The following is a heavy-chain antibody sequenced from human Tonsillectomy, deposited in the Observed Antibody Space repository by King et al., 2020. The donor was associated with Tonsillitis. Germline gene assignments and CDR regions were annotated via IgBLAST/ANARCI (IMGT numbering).Heavy chain of an antibody. CDR2: IGAYKGHT. V-gene: IGHV1-18*01. Sequence: QLVQSGAEVKKPGASVKVSCKASGYTFSTYDITWVRQAPGQGLEWMGWIGAYKGHTNYAQKFQGRVTMTTDTSTSTAYMELRSLRSDDTAVYYCAKARERSIPKYGSSSHEGVFDYWGQGTLVTVSS. CDR3: AKARERSIPKYGSSSHEGVFDY. J-gene: IGHJ4*02. CDR1: GYTFSTYD. D-gene: IGHD6-13*01.